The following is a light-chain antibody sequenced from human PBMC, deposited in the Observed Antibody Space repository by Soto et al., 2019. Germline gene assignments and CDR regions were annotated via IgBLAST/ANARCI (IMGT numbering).Light chain of an antibody. CDR3: QQYNIWPQT. J-gene: IGKJ1*01. V-gene: IGKV3-15*01. Sequence: EIVLTQSPGTLSLSPGERATLSCRASQSVSSSLAWYQQKPGQAPRLLIYGASTRATGIPARFSGSGSGTEFTLTISSLQSEDFAVYFCQQYNIWPQTFGQGTKVDIK. CDR1: QSVSSS. CDR2: GAS.